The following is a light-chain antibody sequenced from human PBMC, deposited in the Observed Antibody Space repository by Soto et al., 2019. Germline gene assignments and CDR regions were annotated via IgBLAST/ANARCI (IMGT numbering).Light chain of an antibody. CDR1: QSVSSN. Sequence: EKVMTQSPATLSVSAGERATLSGRASQSVSSNLAWYQQKPGQAPRLLIYGASTRATGIPARFSGSGSGTEFTLTISSLQSEDFAVYYCQKYNNWPLYTFGQGTKLEIK. CDR2: GAS. V-gene: IGKV3-15*01. CDR3: QKYNNWPLYT. J-gene: IGKJ2*01.